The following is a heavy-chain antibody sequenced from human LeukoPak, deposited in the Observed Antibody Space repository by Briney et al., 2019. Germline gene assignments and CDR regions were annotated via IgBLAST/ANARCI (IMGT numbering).Heavy chain of an antibody. CDR1: GGSISSYY. CDR2: IYYSGST. D-gene: IGHD2-15*01. Sequence: PSETLSLTCTVSGGSISSYYWSWIRQPPGKGLEWIGYIYYSGSTNYNPSLTSRVTISVDTSKNQFSLKLSSVTAADTAVYYCARGYCSGGSCYSDAYWFDPWGQGTLVTVSS. J-gene: IGHJ5*02. CDR3: ARGYCSGGSCYSDAYWFDP. V-gene: IGHV4-59*01.